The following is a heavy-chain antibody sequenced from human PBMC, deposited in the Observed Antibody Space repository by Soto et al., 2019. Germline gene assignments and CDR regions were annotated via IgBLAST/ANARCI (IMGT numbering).Heavy chain of an antibody. Sequence: QVQLQESGPGLVKPSQTLSLTCTVSGGSISSGDYYWTWIRQPPGKGLEWIGYIYYSGNAYYNPSLKSRVTMSVDTSKNQFSLKLSSVTAADTAVYYCARGDFGSGSYPFDYWGQGTLVTVSS. CDR3: ARGDFGSGSYPFDY. J-gene: IGHJ4*02. CDR2: IYYSGNA. V-gene: IGHV4-30-4*01. CDR1: GGSISSGDYY. D-gene: IGHD3-10*01.